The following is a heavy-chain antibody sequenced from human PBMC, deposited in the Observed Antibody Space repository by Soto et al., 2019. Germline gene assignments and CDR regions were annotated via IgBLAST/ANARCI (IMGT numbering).Heavy chain of an antibody. J-gene: IGHJ6*03. Sequence: GGSLRLSCAASGFTVSSNYMSWVRQAPGKGLEWVSVIYSGGSTYYADSVKGRCTISRDNSKNTLYLQMNSLRAEDTAVYYCARAPSLLWFGELPPDMDVWGKGTTVTVSS. CDR1: GFTVSSNY. CDR2: IYSGGST. V-gene: IGHV3-66*01. D-gene: IGHD3-10*01. CDR3: ARAPSLLWFGELPPDMDV.